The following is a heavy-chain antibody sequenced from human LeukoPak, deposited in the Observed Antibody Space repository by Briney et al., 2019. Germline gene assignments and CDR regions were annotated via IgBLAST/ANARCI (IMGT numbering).Heavy chain of an antibody. CDR3: ARGSRWLQDTLDY. V-gene: IGHV4-31*03. Sequence: PSETLSLTCTVSGGSISSDGYYWGWIRQHPGKGLEWIGHIYYSGSTYYNPSLKSRVTISVDTSKNQFSLKLSSVTAADTAVYYCARGSRWLQDTLDYWGQGTLVTVSS. D-gene: IGHD5-24*01. CDR1: GGSISSDGYY. J-gene: IGHJ4*02. CDR2: IYYSGST.